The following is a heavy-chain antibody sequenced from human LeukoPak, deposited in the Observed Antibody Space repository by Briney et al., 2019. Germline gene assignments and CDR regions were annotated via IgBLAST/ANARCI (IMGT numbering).Heavy chain of an antibody. V-gene: IGHV1-18*01. CDR1: GATFSSYT. CDR2: ISAYNGNT. J-gene: IGHJ6*03. Sequence: ASVTVSCKASGATFSSYTISWVRQAPGQGLEWMGWISAYNGNTNYAQKLQGRVTMTTDTSTSTAYMELRSLRSDDTAVYYCARGSSTTVTTPYYYYYMDVWGKGTTVTVSS. D-gene: IGHD4-17*01. CDR3: ARGSSTTVTTPYYYYYMDV.